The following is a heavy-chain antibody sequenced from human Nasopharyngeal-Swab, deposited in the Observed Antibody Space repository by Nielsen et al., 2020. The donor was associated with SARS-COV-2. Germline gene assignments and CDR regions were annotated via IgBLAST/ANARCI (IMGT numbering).Heavy chain of an antibody. CDR3: ARQDVSGSYRFMVY. J-gene: IGHJ4*01. D-gene: IGHD3-16*02. Sequence: RQAPGKGLEWIGYIYYTGSTMYNPSLKGRVTLSVDTSENQFSLRLTSVTAADSAVYYCARQDVSGSYRFMVYWGQEPWSPSP. CDR2: IYYTGST. V-gene: IGHV4-59*08.